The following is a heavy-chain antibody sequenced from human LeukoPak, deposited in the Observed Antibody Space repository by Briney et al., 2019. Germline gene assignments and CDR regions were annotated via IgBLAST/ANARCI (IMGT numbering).Heavy chain of an antibody. CDR2: IYSGGST. V-gene: IGHV3-66*01. CDR1: GFTVSSNY. D-gene: IGHD3-10*01. Sequence: GGSLRLSCAASGFTVSSNYMSWVRQAPGKGLEWASVIYSGGSTYYADSVKGRFTISRDNSKNTLYLQMNSLRAEDTAVYYCARDLPGLRFGFDYWGQGTLVTVSS. J-gene: IGHJ4*02. CDR3: ARDLPGLRFGFDY.